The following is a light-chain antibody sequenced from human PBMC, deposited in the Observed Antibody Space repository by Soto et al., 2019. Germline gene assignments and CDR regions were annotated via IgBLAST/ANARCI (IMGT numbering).Light chain of an antibody. CDR1: QSVLHSSNNKNF. CDR2: WAS. CDR3: QQSYGTPRT. J-gene: IGKJ1*01. V-gene: IGKV4-1*01. Sequence: DIVMTQSPDSLAVSLGERATINCKSSQSVLHSSNNKNFLAWYQQKPGQPPKLLISWASTRESGVPDRSSGSGSGTDFTLTISSLQADDVAVYYCQQSYGTPRTFGQGTKVEIK.